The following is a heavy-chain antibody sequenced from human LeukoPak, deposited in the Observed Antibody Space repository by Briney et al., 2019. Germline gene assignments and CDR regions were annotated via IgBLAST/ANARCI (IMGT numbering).Heavy chain of an antibody. D-gene: IGHD3-22*01. CDR2: IYPGDSDT. CDR3: ARHGSEGYYYDSSGFDY. V-gene: IGHV5-51*01. Sequence: GESLKISCKASGYSFTNYWIGWVRQMPGKGLEWMGIIYPGDSDTRYSPSFQGQVTISADKSISTAYLQWSSLKASDTAMYYCARHGSEGYYYDSSGFDYWGQGTLVTVSS. J-gene: IGHJ4*02. CDR1: GYSFTNYW.